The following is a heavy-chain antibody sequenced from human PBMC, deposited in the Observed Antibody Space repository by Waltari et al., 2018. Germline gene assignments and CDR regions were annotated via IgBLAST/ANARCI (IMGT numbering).Heavy chain of an antibody. Sequence: QVQLVESGGGLVKPGGYLRLSCAASGFTFSDYYMSWIRQAPGKGLEWVSYISSSSSYTNYADSVKGRFTISRDNAKNSLYLQMNSLRAEDTAVYYCARGDYDILTGPPDAFDIWGQGTMVTVSS. CDR2: ISSSSSYT. CDR1: GFTFSDYY. V-gene: IGHV3-11*06. CDR3: ARGDYDILTGPPDAFDI. J-gene: IGHJ3*02. D-gene: IGHD3-9*01.